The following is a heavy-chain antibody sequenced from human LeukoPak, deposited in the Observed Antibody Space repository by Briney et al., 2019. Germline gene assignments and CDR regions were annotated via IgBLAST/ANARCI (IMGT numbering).Heavy chain of an antibody. V-gene: IGHV3-48*01. CDR1: GFTFSSYS. D-gene: IGHD4-17*01. J-gene: IGHJ4*02. Sequence: QAGGSLRLSCVASGFTFSSYSMNWVRQAPGKGLEWVSYISSSSSTIYYADSVKGRFTISRDNAKNSLYLQMNSLRAEDTAVYYCASGFLTVTTSVRGLGFDYWGQGTLVTVSS. CDR3: ASGFLTVTTSVRGLGFDY. CDR2: ISSSSSTI.